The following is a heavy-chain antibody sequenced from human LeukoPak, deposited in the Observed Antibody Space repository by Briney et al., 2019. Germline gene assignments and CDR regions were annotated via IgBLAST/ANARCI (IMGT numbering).Heavy chain of an antibody. CDR1: GFTFSSNA. J-gene: IGHJ4*02. CDR3: ATGYDSSGYYGGYFDY. Sequence: AGGSLRLSCAASGFTFSSNAMNWVRQAPGKGLEWVSYISSSSSTIYYADSVKGRFTISRDNAKNSLYLQMNSLRDEDTAVYYCATGYDSSGYYGGYFDYWGQGTLVTVSS. CDR2: ISSSSSTI. D-gene: IGHD3-22*01. V-gene: IGHV3-48*02.